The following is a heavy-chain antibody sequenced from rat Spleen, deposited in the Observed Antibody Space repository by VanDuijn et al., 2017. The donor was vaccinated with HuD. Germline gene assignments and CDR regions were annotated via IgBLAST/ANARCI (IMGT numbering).Heavy chain of an antibody. V-gene: IGHV5-25*01. CDR1: GFTFSSFA. Sequence: EVQLVESGGGLVQPGRSMKLSCAASGFTFSSFAMAWVRQAPTKGLEWVASISYDGGNTYYRDSVKGRFTISRDNAKSSLYLQMDSLRSEDTSTYYCAKHIYYYSGGFFDYWGQGVMVTVSS. J-gene: IGHJ2*01. D-gene: IGHD1-1*01. CDR3: AKHIYYYSGGFFDY. CDR2: ISYDGGNT.